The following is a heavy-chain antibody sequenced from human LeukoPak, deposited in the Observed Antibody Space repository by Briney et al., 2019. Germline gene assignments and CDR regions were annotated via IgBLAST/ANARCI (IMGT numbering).Heavy chain of an antibody. CDR1: GYTCTGYY. V-gene: IGHV1-2*02. Sequence: ASVKVSCKASGYTCTGYYMHWVRQAPGQGLEWMGWVNPNSGGTNSAQKFQGRVTMTRDTSISTAYMELSRLRSDDTAMYYCARAPTNYDFWSGYAYYYGMDVWGQGTTVTVSS. CDR3: ARAPTNYDFWSGYAYYYGMDV. J-gene: IGHJ6*02. CDR2: VNPNSGGT. D-gene: IGHD3-3*01.